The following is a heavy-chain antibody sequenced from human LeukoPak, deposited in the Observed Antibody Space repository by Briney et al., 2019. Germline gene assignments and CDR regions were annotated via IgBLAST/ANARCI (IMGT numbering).Heavy chain of an antibody. J-gene: IGHJ6*03. V-gene: IGHV3-7*01. CDR2: IKEDGSEK. D-gene: IGHD6-13*01. Sequence: PGGSLRLSCAASGFTFSSYWMSWFRQAPGKGLEWVANIKEDGSEKYYVDSVKGRFTISRDNAKNSLYLQMNSLRAEDTAVYYCARDGSSWTTYYYYYMDVWGKGTTVTVSS. CDR1: GFTFSSYW. CDR3: ARDGSSWTTYYYYYMDV.